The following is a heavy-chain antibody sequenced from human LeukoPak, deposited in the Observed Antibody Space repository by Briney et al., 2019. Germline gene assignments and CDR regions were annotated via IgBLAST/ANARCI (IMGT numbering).Heavy chain of an antibody. J-gene: IGHJ4*02. D-gene: IGHD3-10*01. CDR3: ARLGLLYGSGAQTFDY. Sequence: PSETLSLTCAVYGGSFSGYYWSWIRQPPGKGLEWIGEINHSGSTNYNPSLKSRVTISVDTSKNQFSLKLSSVTAADTAVYYCARLGLLYGSGAQTFDYWGQGTLVTVSS. CDR1: GGSFSGYY. CDR2: INHSGST. V-gene: IGHV4-34*01.